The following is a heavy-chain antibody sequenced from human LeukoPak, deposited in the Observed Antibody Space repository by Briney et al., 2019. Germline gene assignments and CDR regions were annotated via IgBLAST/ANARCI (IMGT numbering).Heavy chain of an antibody. D-gene: IGHD6-6*01. V-gene: IGHV4-61*08. CDR2: IHYIGST. Sequence: SESLSLTWTVAGGSVSRGGDYWGWIRQPPGKGLEWIGYIHYIGSTNYNPSLKSRVTISVDTSKIQFSLKLTSVTAADTAVYYCARRYSSSSFDYWGQGTLVTVSS. CDR3: ARRYSSSSFDY. J-gene: IGHJ4*02. CDR1: GGSVSRGGDY.